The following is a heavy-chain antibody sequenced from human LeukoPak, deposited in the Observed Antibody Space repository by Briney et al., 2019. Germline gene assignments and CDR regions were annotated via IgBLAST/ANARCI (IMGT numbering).Heavy chain of an antibody. CDR2: IIPIFGIA. Sequence: GASVKVSCKASGGTFSSYAISWVRQAPGQGLEWMGRIIPIFGIANYAQKFQGRVTISADESTSTAYMELSSLRSEDTAVYYCARGLALRGIYYYYDMDVWGQGTTVTVSS. J-gene: IGHJ6*02. CDR3: ARGLALRGIYYYYDMDV. D-gene: IGHD3-3*02. CDR1: GGTFSSYA. V-gene: IGHV1-69*13.